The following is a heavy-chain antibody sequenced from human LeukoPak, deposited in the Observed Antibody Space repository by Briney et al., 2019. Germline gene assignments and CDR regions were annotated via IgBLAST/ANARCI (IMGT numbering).Heavy chain of an antibody. Sequence: PSETLSLTCTVSGGSISSSSYYWGWIRQPPGEGLEWIGSIYYSGSTYYNPSLKSRVTISVDTSKNQFSLKLSSVTAADTALYYCARVLGYCSSTSCWNWFDPWGQGTLVTVSS. D-gene: IGHD2-2*01. V-gene: IGHV4-39*07. CDR1: GGSISSSSYY. CDR2: IYYSGST. CDR3: ARVLGYCSSTSCWNWFDP. J-gene: IGHJ5*02.